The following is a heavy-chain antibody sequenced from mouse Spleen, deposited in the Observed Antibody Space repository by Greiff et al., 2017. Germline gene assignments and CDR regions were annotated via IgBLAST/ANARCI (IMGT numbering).Heavy chain of an antibody. D-gene: IGHD3-3*01. Sequence: EVQGVESGAELVKPGASVKLSCTASGFNIKDTYMHWVKQRPEQGLEWIGRIDPANGNTKYDPKFQGKATITADTSSNTAYLQLSSLTSEDTAVYYCARDGDGKLSFDYWGQGTTLTVSS. J-gene: IGHJ2*01. CDR1: GFNIKDTY. CDR3: ARDGDGKLSFDY. CDR2: IDPANGNT. V-gene: IGHV14-3*02.